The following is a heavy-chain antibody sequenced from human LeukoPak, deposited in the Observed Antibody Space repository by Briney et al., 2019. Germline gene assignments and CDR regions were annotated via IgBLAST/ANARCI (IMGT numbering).Heavy chain of an antibody. CDR1: GYTFTSYD. V-gene: IGHV1-8*01. CDR3: ARVILASRIGVRVPNPMGY. CDR2: MNPNSGDT. D-gene: IGHD3-9*01. J-gene: IGHJ4*02. Sequence: ASVKVSCKASGYTFTSYDIGWVRQATGQGLEWMGWMNPNSGDTGYALKFQGRVTMTRNTSIGTAYMDLSSLRSEDTAVYYRARVILASRIGVRVPNPMGYWGQGTLITVSS.